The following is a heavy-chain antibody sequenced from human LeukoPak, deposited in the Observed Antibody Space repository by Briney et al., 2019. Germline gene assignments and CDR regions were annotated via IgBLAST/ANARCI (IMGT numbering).Heavy chain of an antibody. CDR2: ISGSGGST. J-gene: IGHJ6*03. Sequence: PGGSLRLSCAASGFTFSSYAMSWVRQAPGKGLEWVSAISGSGGSTYYADSVKGRFTISRDNSKNTLYLQMNSLRAEDTAVYYYARVHSSSSVFYYYYMDGWGKGTTVTVSS. V-gene: IGHV3-23*01. D-gene: IGHD6-6*01. CDR3: ARVHSSSSVFYYYYMDG. CDR1: GFTFSSYA.